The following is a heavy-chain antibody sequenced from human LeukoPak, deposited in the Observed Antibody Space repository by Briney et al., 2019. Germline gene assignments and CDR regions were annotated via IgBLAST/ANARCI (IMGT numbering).Heavy chain of an antibody. CDR1: GFTFSNYA. V-gene: IGHV3-23*01. D-gene: IGHD3-9*01. CDR2: ITGSGGGT. Sequence: PGGSPRLSCAASGFTFSNYAMSWVRQAPGKGLEWVSAITGSGGGTYYADSVKGRFTISRENSKNTLYLQVNSLRAEDTAVYYCVKWGDYDVLTGYYDPDYWGQGSLVTVSS. J-gene: IGHJ4*02. CDR3: VKWGDYDVLTGYYDPDY.